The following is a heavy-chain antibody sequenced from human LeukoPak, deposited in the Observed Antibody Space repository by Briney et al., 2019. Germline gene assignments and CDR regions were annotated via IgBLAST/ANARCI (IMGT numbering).Heavy chain of an antibody. D-gene: IGHD3-10*01. CDR1: GFTFNNYG. CDR3: AKDVNVGGDYFDY. CDR2: IRYDGSIK. J-gene: IGHJ4*02. V-gene: IGHV3-30*02. Sequence: PGGSLRLSCAASGFTFNNYGMHWVRLAPGKGLEWVAFIRYDGSIKYYVDSVKGRFTVSRDNSKSTLYLQMNGLRAEDTAVYYCAKDVNVGGDYFDYWGQGTLVTVSS.